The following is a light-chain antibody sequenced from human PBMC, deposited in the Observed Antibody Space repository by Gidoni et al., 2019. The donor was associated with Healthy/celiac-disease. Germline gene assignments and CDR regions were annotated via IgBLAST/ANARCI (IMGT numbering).Light chain of an antibody. CDR2: EGS. Sequence: QSALTQPASVSGSPGQSITISCTGTSSDVGRYNLVSWYQQHPVKAPKLMIYEGSKRPSGVSNRFSGSKSGNTASLTISGLQAEDEADYYCCSYAGSSTYYVFGTGTKVTVL. CDR3: CSYAGSSTYYV. J-gene: IGLJ1*01. CDR1: SSDVGRYNL. V-gene: IGLV2-23*01.